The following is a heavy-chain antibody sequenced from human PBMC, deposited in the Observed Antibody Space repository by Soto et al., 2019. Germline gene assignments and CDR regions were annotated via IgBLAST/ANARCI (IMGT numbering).Heavy chain of an antibody. CDR1: GFTFSIYS. CDR2: ISTSSSI. V-gene: IGHV3-48*02. Sequence: GGSLRLSCAASGFTFSIYSMNWVRQAPGKGLEWVSYISTSSSIYYADSVKGRFTISRDNAKNSLYLQVNSLTDEDTAVYYCAREAAATLWYFDLWGRGTVVTVSS. D-gene: IGHD2-15*01. J-gene: IGHJ2*01. CDR3: AREAAATLWYFDL.